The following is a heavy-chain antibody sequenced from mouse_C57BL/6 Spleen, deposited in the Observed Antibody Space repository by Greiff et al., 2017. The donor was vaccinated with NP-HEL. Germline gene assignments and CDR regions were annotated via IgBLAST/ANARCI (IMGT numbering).Heavy chain of an antibody. D-gene: IGHD4-1*01. V-gene: IGHV1-63*01. CDR2: IYPGGGYT. J-gene: IGHJ2*01. CDR3: AREGSGFDY. CDR1: GYTFTNYW. Sequence: QVQLKESGAELVRPGTSVKMSCKASGYTFTNYWIGWAKQRPGHGLEWIGDIYPGGGYTNYNEKFKGKARLTADKSSSTAYMQFSSLTSEDSAIYYCAREGSGFDYWGQGTTLTVSS.